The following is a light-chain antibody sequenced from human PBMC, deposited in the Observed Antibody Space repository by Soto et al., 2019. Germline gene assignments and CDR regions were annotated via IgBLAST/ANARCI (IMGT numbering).Light chain of an antibody. CDR2: WAS. V-gene: IGKV4-1*01. Sequence: DIVMTQSPDSLAVSLGERATINCKSSQSVLYSSNNKNYLAWYQQKPGQPPKLLIYWASTRESGVPDRFSGSGSGPDFTLTISSLQAEDVAVYYCQQYYSTPPTFGQGTKLAIK. CDR3: QQYYSTPPT. CDR1: QSVLYSSNNKNY. J-gene: IGKJ2*01.